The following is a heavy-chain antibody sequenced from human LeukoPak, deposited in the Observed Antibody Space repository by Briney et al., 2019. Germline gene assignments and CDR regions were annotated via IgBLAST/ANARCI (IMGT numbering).Heavy chain of an antibody. D-gene: IGHD1-26*01. CDR3: ACLVGATQDV. CDR2: ISSTSTYI. Sequence: GGSLRLSCAASGFTFTSYGMNWVRQAPGQGLEWVSSISSTSTYIYYADSVKGRFTISRDNAKNTLYLQMNSLRAEDTAVYYCACLVGATQDVWGKGTTVIVSS. CDR1: GFTFTSYG. J-gene: IGHJ6*04. V-gene: IGHV3-21*01.